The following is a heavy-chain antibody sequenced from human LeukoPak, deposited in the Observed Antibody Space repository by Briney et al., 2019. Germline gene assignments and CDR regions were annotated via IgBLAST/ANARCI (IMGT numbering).Heavy chain of an antibody. CDR3: ATTAAGTVIHFDY. J-gene: IGHJ4*02. D-gene: IGHD6-13*01. CDR2: ISGSGGST. CDR1: GFTFSSYA. V-gene: IGHV3-23*01. Sequence: GGSLRLSCAASGFTFSSYAMSWVRQAPGKGLEWVSAISGSGGSTYYADSVKGRFTISRDNSKNTLYLQMNSLRAEDAAVYYCATTAAGTVIHFDYWGQGTLVTVSS.